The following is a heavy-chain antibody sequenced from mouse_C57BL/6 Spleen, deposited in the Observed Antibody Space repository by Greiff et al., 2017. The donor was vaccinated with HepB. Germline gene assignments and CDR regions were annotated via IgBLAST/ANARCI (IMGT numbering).Heavy chain of an antibody. CDR3: TRDIYYYGSSYGYFDV. CDR2: ISSGGDYI. Sequence: EVKLVESGEGLVKPGGSLKLSCAASGFTFSSYAMSWVRQTPEKRLEWVAYISSGGDYIYYADTVKGRFTISRDNDRNTLYLQMSSLKSDDRAMYYCTRDIYYYGSSYGYFDVWGTGTTVTVSS. J-gene: IGHJ1*03. D-gene: IGHD1-1*01. V-gene: IGHV5-9-1*02. CDR1: GFTFSSYA.